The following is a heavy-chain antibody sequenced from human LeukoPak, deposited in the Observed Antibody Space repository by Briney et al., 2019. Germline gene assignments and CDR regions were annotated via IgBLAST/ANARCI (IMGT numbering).Heavy chain of an antibody. CDR1: GFTFSSYA. V-gene: IGHV3-23*01. CDR3: AKSHYYGSGSTDY. J-gene: IGHJ4*02. Sequence: GGSLRLSCAASGFTFSSYAMSWVRQAPGKGLEWVSTISGSGGSTYYADSVKGRFTISRGNSKNTLYLQMNSLRAEDTAVYYCAKSHYYGSGSTDYWGQGTLVTVSS. D-gene: IGHD3-10*01. CDR2: ISGSGGST.